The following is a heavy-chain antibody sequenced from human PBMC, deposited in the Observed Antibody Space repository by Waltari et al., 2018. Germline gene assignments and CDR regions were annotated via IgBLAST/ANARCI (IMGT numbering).Heavy chain of an antibody. CDR2: IKQDGSEK. D-gene: IGHD3-3*01. CDR1: GFTFSSYW. CDR3: ARGYDFWSGSFYYYYGMDV. J-gene: IGHJ6*02. V-gene: IGHV3-7*01. Sequence: EVQLVESGGGLVQPGGSLRLSCAASGFTFSSYWMSWVRQAPGKGLEWVANIKQDGSEKYYVDSVKGRLTITRDNAKNSLYLQMNSLRAEDTAVYYCARGYDFWSGSFYYYYGMDVWGQGTTVTVSS.